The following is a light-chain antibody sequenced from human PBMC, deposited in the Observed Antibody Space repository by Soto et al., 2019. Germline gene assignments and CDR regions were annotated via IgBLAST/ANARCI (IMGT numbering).Light chain of an antibody. Sequence: IQMPQSPSTLSGSVGDRVTITCPASQTISSWLAWYQQKPGKAPKLLIYKTSTLKSGVPSRFSGSGSGTEFTLTISSLQPDDFATYYCQHYNSYSEAFGQGTK. J-gene: IGKJ1*01. CDR3: QHYNSYSEA. CDR2: KTS. CDR1: QTISSW. V-gene: IGKV1-5*03.